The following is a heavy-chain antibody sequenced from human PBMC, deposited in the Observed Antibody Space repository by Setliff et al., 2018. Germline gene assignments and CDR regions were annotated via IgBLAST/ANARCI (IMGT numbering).Heavy chain of an antibody. CDR1: GFTFSDST. CDR2: IRTKANSYAT. J-gene: IGHJ6*03. V-gene: IGHV3-73*01. CDR3: TREASVDFWSGYPYYYYMDV. Sequence: GGSLRLSCAASGFTFSDSTMHWVRQASGKGLEWVGRIRTKANSYATAYATSVQDRFTISRDDSKSIAYLQMNSLKTEDTAVYYCTREASVDFWSGYPYYYYMDVWGKGTTVTVSS. D-gene: IGHD3-3*01.